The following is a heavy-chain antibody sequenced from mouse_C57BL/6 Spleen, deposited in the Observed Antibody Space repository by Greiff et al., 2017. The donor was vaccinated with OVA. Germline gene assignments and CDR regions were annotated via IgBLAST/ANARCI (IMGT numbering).Heavy chain of an antibody. CDR1: GYAFSSSW. J-gene: IGHJ4*01. D-gene: IGHD2-1*01. V-gene: IGHV1-82*01. CDR2: IYPGDGDT. Sequence: VQLQQSGPELVKPGASVKISCKASGYAFSSSWMNWVKQRPGKGLEWIGRIYPGDGDTNYNGKFKGKATLTADKSSSTAYMQLSSLTSEDSAVYFCAREDGKDYAMDYWGQGTSVTVSS. CDR3: AREDGKDYAMDY.